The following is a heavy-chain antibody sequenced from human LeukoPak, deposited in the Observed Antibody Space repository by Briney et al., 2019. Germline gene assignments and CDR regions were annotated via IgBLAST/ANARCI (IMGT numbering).Heavy chain of an antibody. CDR1: GYTFTSYG. CDR3: ATHMDTAMIKAEFDY. Sequence: ASVKVSCKTSGYTFTSYGISWVRQAPGQGLEWMGWISAYNGNTNYAQKLQGRVTMITDTSTTTAYMELRSLRSDDTAVYYCATHMDTAMIKAEFDYWGQGTLVTVSS. J-gene: IGHJ4*02. V-gene: IGHV1-18*01. D-gene: IGHD5-18*01. CDR2: ISAYNGNT.